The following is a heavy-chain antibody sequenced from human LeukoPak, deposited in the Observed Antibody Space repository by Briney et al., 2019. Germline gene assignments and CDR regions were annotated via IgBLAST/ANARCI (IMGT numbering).Heavy chain of an antibody. Sequence: ASVKVSCKASGYTFTGNYMHWVRQAPGQGLEWMGWINPNSGGTNYAQKFQGRVTMTWDTSITTAYMELSRLASDDTAVYYCAREDRGKFDPWGQGTLVTVSS. CDR3: AREDRGKFDP. CDR1: GYTFTGNY. J-gene: IGHJ5*02. D-gene: IGHD3-16*01. CDR2: INPNSGGT. V-gene: IGHV1-2*02.